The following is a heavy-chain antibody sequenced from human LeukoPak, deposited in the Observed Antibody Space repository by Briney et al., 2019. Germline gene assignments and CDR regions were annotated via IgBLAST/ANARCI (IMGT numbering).Heavy chain of an antibody. CDR2: INQDGSEK. D-gene: IGHD5-12*01. V-gene: IGHV3-7*01. CDR3: ARDGRVSGSDLLDY. J-gene: IGHJ4*02. Sequence: GGSLRLSCAASGFTFSSFWMTWVRQAPGKGLEWVANINQDGSEKYYVDSVKGRFTISRDNAKNSVYLQMNSLRAEDTAVYYCARDGRVSGSDLLDYWGQGTLVTVSS. CDR1: GFTFSSFW.